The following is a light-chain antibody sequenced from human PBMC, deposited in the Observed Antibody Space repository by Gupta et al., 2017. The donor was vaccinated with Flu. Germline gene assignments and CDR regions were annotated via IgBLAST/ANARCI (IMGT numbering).Light chain of an antibody. CDR2: ENN. CDR3: GTWDTGLGSFV. J-gene: IGLJ1*01. V-gene: IGLV1-51*02. Sequence: QSVLTQPPSVSATPGQEVTISCSGSSSNIGNGYVSWYQQLPATAPKLLIFENNQRPSGIPDRFSGSTSGTSAALAITGLQTGDEADYYCGTWDTGLGSFVFGSGTKVTVL. CDR1: SSNIGNGY.